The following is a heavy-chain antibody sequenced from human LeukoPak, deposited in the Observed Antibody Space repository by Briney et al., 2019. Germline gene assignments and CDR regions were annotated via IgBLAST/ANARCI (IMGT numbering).Heavy chain of an antibody. J-gene: IGHJ4*02. CDR1: GYTFTCYY. D-gene: IGHD1-26*01. V-gene: IGHV1-2*02. CDR2: INPNGDT. Sequence: ASVKVSCKSSGYTFTCYYMHWVRQAPGQGLEWMGWINPNGDTNYAQKFQGRVTMTRDTSISPAYMELSSLRSDDTAVYYCARDTGRFSFGSWGQGTLVTVSS. CDR3: ARDTGRFSFGS.